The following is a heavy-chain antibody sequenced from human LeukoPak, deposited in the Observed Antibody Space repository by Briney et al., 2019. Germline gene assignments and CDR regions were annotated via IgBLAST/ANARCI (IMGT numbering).Heavy chain of an antibody. CDR2: YSGGNT. CDR3: ARRAGEYSHPYDY. D-gene: IGHD2-15*01. J-gene: IGHJ4*02. V-gene: IGHV3-53*01. CDR1: GFTVSSNS. Sequence: GGSLRPSCTVSGFTVSSNSWSWVRQAPGKGLEWVSFYSGGNTHYSDSVKGRFTISRDNSKNTLYLQMNSLRAEDTAIYYCARRAGEYSHPYDYWGQGTLVTVSS.